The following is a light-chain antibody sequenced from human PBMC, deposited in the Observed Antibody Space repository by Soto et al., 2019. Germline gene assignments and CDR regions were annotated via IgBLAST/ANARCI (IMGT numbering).Light chain of an antibody. J-gene: IGKJ2*01. Sequence: DIQMTQSPSSLSASVGDRVTITCQASQDISNYLNWYQQKPGKAPKLLIYDASNLETGVPSRFSGSGSGTDFTFTISSLQPEDIGTYYCQQYGNLPLFGQGTKLEIK. CDR3: QQYGNLPL. CDR2: DAS. CDR1: QDISNY. V-gene: IGKV1-33*01.